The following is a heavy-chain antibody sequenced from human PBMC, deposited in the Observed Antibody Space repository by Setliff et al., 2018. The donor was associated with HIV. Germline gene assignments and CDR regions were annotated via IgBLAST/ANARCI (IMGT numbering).Heavy chain of an antibody. CDR3: AREAPRYASGAFDF. CDR2: INGYNSKT. Sequence: ASVKVSCKASGGTLSSYAISWVRQAPGQGLEWLGYINGYNSKTHYLPRLQGRLTLTTDTSTNTVYLELRGLISDDTAIYYCAREAPRYASGAFDFWGQGTMVTVSS. V-gene: IGHV1-18*01. D-gene: IGHD3-10*01. J-gene: IGHJ3*01. CDR1: GGTLSSYA.